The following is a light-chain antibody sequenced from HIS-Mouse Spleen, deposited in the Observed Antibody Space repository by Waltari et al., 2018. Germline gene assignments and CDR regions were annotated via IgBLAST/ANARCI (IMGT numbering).Light chain of an antibody. J-gene: IGLJ3*02. V-gene: IGLV1-47*01. Sequence: QSVLTQPPSASGTPGQRVTISCSGSSSNIGSNYVYWYQQLPGTAPKHLIFRNNQRPSEVPDRFSGSKPGTSASLAISGLRSEDEADYYCAAWDDSLSGPVFGGGTKLTVL. CDR3: AAWDDSLSGPV. CDR2: RNN. CDR1: SSNIGSNY.